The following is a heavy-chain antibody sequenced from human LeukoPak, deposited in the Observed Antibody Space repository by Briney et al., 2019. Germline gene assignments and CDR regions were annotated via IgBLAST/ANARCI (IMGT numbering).Heavy chain of an antibody. CDR1: GFTFSNAW. CDR3: TTVVVVPAAMYFDY. V-gene: IGHV3-15*01. CDR2: IKSKTDGGTT. J-gene: IGHJ4*02. D-gene: IGHD2-2*01. Sequence: GGSLRLSCAASGFTFSNAWMSWVRRAPGKGLEWVGRIKSKTDGGTTDYAAPVKGRFTISRDDSKNTLYLQMNSLKTEDTAVYYCTTVVVVPAAMYFDYWGQGTLVTVSS.